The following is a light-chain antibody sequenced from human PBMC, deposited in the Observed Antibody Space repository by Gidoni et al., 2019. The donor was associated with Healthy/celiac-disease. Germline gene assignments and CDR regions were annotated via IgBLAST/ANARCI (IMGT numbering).Light chain of an antibody. CDR3: QQYGSSPDT. Sequence: EIVLTQSPATLSLSPGERATLSCGASQSVSSSYLAWYQQKPRLAPRLLSYDSSSRAPAIPDRFSGSWSGTDFTLTISRLEPEDFAVYYCQQYGSSPDTFGQGTKVEIK. V-gene: IGKV3D-20*01. CDR1: QSVSSSY. J-gene: IGKJ1*01. CDR2: DSS.